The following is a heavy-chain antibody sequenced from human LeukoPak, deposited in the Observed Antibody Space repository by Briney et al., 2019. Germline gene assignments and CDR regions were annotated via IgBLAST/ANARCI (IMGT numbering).Heavy chain of an antibody. CDR3: AAPNFGGVISTSHYYFDY. CDR2: IYYSGST. J-gene: IGHJ4*02. D-gene: IGHD3-16*02. Sequence: SETLSLTCTVSGGSISSGDYYWSWIRQPPGKGLEWIGSIYYSGSTYYNPSLKSRVAISVDTSKNQFSLKLSSVTAADTAVYYCAAPNFGGVISTSHYYFDYWGQGTLVTVSS. CDR1: GGSISSGDYY. V-gene: IGHV4-39*07.